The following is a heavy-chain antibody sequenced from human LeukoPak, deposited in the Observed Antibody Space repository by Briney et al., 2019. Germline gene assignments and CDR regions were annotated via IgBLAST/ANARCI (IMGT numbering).Heavy chain of an antibody. D-gene: IGHD3-10*02. CDR1: GFTFSSYS. CDR3: ARDLNVRGTEGYYYYYGMDV. Sequence: GGSLRLSCAASGFTFSSYSMNWVRQAPGKGLEWVSSISSSSSYIYYADSVKGRFTISRDNAKNSLYLQMNSLRAEDTAVYYCARDLNVRGTEGYYYYYGMDVWGKGTTVTVSS. J-gene: IGHJ6*04. V-gene: IGHV3-21*01. CDR2: ISSSSSYI.